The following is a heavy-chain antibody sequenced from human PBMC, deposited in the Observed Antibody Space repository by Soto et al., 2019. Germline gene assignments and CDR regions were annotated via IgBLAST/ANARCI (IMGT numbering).Heavy chain of an antibody. D-gene: IGHD1-1*01. CDR2: IKQDGGET. CDR3: ARARAWKEVMDV. CDR1: GFTFSNFW. Sequence: GGSLRLSCTASGFTFSNFWMNWVRQTPGKGLEWVANIKQDGGETYFADSVKGRFTISRDNAKNSVSLQMNSLRAEDTAVYYCARARAWKEVMDVWGQGTMVTVSS. V-gene: IGHV3-7*03. J-gene: IGHJ6*02.